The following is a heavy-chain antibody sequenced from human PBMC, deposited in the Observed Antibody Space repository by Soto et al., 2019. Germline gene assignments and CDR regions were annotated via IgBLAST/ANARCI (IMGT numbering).Heavy chain of an antibody. V-gene: IGHV3-53*01. Sequence: PGGSLRLSCTAYGLGVRNNYMSWVRQAPGMGLEWVSVIYNDGTTYYADSVTGRFTLSRDTSKNPLSLPMDSLRAHDTAVYYCVRPLPSGRNYGMDVWGQGTTVTVSS. CDR2: IYNDGTT. CDR1: GLGVRNNY. D-gene: IGHD3-10*01. J-gene: IGHJ6*02. CDR3: VRPLPSGRNYGMDV.